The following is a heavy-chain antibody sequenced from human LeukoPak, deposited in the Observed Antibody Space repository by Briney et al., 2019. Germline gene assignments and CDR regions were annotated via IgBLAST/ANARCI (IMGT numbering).Heavy chain of an antibody. V-gene: IGHV4-39*01. CDR1: GDSISSGSYY. J-gene: IGHJ4*02. CDR3: ARHGPEAYSNYVDH. CDR2: IYYSGAN. Sequence: SETLSLTCTVSGDSISSGSYYWGWIRQAPGKGLEWIGTIYYSGANFYNPSLKSRVTMSVDGPTNQFSLRMMSVTAADSGVYYCARHGPEAYSNYVDHWGQGTLVSVSS. D-gene: IGHD4-11*01.